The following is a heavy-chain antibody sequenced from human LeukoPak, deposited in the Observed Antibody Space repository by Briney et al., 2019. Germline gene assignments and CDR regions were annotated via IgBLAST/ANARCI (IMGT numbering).Heavy chain of an antibody. CDR3: AKDRGFCSGSSSCNSFDY. V-gene: IGHV3-23*01. CDR1: GSTFSSNG. J-gene: IGHJ4*02. Sequence: GGSLRLSCAASGSTFSSNGMSWVRQTPGKGLEWVSALSGSGGSTYYADSVKGRFTISRDNSKNTLYLQMNSLRAEDTAVYYCAKDRGFCSGSSSCNSFDYWGQGTLVTVSS. D-gene: IGHD2-15*01. CDR2: LSGSGGST.